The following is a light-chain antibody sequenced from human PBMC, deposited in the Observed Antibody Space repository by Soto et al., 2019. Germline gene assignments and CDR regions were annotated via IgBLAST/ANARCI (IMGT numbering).Light chain of an antibody. CDR2: DAS. Sequence: EIVLTQSPGTLSLSPGERATLSCRASQSVSSSSLAWYQQKPGQAPRLLIYDASSRATGIPERFSGSGSGTDFTLTVSRLDPEDFAVYYCQQFVSSRTFGQGTKV. CDR1: QSVSSSS. CDR3: QQFVSSRT. J-gene: IGKJ1*01. V-gene: IGKV3-20*01.